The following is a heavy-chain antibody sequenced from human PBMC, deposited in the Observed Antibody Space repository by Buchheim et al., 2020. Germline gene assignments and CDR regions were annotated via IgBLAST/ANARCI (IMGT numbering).Heavy chain of an antibody. D-gene: IGHD6-19*01. CDR2: IYWNDDR. CDR3: AHGAGSKTGWYPY. Sequence: QITLKESGPTLVKPTQTLTLTCTFSGFSLSTGGVGVGWIRQPPGKALEWLALIYWNDDRRYSPSLRSRLTLTKDTSKNQVVLTMTNTDPVDTATYYCAHGAGSKTGWYPYWGQGTL. CDR1: GFSLSTGGVG. J-gene: IGHJ4*02. V-gene: IGHV2-5*01.